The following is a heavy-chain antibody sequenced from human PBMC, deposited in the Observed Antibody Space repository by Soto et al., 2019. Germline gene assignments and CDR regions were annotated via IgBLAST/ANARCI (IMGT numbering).Heavy chain of an antibody. D-gene: IGHD1-1*01. V-gene: IGHV1-18*01. J-gene: IGHJ4*02. CDR3: ARATVRNVATAQAFHY. Sequence: QVPLVQSGAEVKKPGASVKVSCKASGYTCTSYGISWMRQAPGQELEWMGWISAYNGNTKYAQKLQGRDTMTTQTATSAAYMELMSLRSADPAVYDCARATVRNVATAQAFHYWGQGTLGT. CDR1: GYTCTSYG. CDR2: ISAYNGNT.